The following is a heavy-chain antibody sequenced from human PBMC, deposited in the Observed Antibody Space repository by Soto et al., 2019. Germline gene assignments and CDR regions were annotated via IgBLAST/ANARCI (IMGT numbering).Heavy chain of an antibody. CDR1: GGNMTSDDYE. J-gene: IGHJ4*02. V-gene: IGHV4-30-4*01. CDR2: IYHTGGR. Sequence: QVHLQESGPRLVKPSQTLSLTCIVSGGNMTSDDYEWSGVRPHPGKGLEWIGYIYHTGGRYYNPYLNSRVNLSVDTSKNHFSLTMSSVTAADTAIYSCARDYRSGYDNWGQGILVAVSS. D-gene: IGHD6-19*01. CDR3: ARDYRSGYDN.